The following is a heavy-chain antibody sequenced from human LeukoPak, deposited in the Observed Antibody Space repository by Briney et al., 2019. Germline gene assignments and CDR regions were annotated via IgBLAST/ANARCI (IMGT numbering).Heavy chain of an antibody. CDR2: IYPGDSDT. D-gene: IGHD2-2*02. CDR3: ARQTSVYCSSTSCYISAFDI. Sequence: NSGESLKISCKGSGYSFTSYWIGWVRQMPGKGLEWMGIIYPGDSDTRYSPSFQGRVTISADKSISTAYLQWSSLKVSDTAMYYCARQTSVYCSSTSCYISAFDIWGQGTMVTVSS. CDR1: GYSFTSYW. V-gene: IGHV5-51*01. J-gene: IGHJ3*02.